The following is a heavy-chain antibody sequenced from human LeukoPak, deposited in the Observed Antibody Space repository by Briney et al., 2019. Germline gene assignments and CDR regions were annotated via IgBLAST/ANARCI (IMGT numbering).Heavy chain of an antibody. CDR2: ISSSSSYI. D-gene: IGHD6-13*01. CDR1: GFTFSSYS. J-gene: IGHJ5*02. Sequence: GGSLRLSCAASGFTFSSYSMNWVRQAPGKGLEWVSSISSSSSYIYYADSVKGRFTISRDNAKNSLYLQMNSLRAEDTAVYYCARAPAAAEGWFDPWAREPWSPSPQ. CDR3: ARAPAAAEGWFDP. V-gene: IGHV3-21*01.